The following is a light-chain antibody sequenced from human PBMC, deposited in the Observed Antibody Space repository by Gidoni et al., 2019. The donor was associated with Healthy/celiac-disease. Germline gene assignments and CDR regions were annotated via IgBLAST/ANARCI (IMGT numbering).Light chain of an antibody. V-gene: IGKV4-1*01. CDR2: WAS. CDR1: QSVLYSSNNKNY. J-gene: IGKJ4*01. Sequence: DIVMTQSPDSLAVSLGERATIHCKSSQSVLYSSNNKNYLAWYQQKPGQPPKLLIYWASTRESGVPDRFSGSGSGTDFTLTISSLQAEDVAVYYCQQYYSTPLTFXGXTKVEIK. CDR3: QQYYSTPLT.